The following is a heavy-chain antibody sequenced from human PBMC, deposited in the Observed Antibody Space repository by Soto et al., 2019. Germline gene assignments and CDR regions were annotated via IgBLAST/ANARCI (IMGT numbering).Heavy chain of an antibody. CDR3: ARGSGLRYFDWAHTGYFDY. Sequence: QVQLQQWGAGLLKPSETLSLTCAVYGGSFSGYYWSWIRQPPGKGLEWIGEINHSGSTNYNPSLKIRVTISVDTSKNQFSLKLSSVTAADTAVYYCARGSGLRYFDWAHTGYFDYWGQGTLVTVSS. D-gene: IGHD3-9*01. J-gene: IGHJ4*02. V-gene: IGHV4-34*01. CDR2: INHSGST. CDR1: GGSFSGYY.